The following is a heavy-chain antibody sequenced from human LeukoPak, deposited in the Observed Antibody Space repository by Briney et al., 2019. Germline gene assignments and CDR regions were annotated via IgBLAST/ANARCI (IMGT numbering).Heavy chain of an antibody. Sequence: SETLSLTCAVYGGSFRGYYWSWIRQPPGKGLEWIGEINHSGSTNYNPSLKSRVTISVDTSKNQFSLKLSSVTAADTAVYYCARGHGDYGGNYFDYWGQGTLVTVSS. J-gene: IGHJ4*02. CDR3: ARGHGDYGGNYFDY. CDR2: INHSGST. CDR1: GGSFRGYY. D-gene: IGHD4-17*01. V-gene: IGHV4-34*01.